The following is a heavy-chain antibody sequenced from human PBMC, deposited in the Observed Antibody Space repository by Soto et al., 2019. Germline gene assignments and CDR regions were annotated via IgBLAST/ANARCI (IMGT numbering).Heavy chain of an antibody. CDR1: EFTFDEYA. Sequence: EGQLVGSGGGLVQPGGSLRLWCAVSEFTFDEYAMHWVRQRPGKGLGWVSGMGWNGGSIAYAGSVKGRFTISRDNANNSLSLQMNNLRTEDTALYYCAKGAYHSAGTYLFSFDGGGQGTLVTVSS. CDR3: AKGAYHSAGTYLFSFDG. CDR2: MGWNGGSI. V-gene: IGHV3-9*01. D-gene: IGHD3-16*02. J-gene: IGHJ4*02.